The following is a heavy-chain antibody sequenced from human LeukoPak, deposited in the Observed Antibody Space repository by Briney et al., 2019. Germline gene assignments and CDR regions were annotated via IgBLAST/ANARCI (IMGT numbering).Heavy chain of an antibody. Sequence: GGSLRLSCAASGFIFSKYVMSWVRQAPGKGLEWVSVISGSGGSTYYADSVKGRFAISRDNAKNSLYLQMNGLRAEDTAVYYCARDEGGSSYIIWGQGTMVTVS. CDR3: ARDEGGSSYII. J-gene: IGHJ3*02. CDR1: GFIFSKYV. CDR2: ISGSGGST. D-gene: IGHD2-15*01. V-gene: IGHV3-23*01.